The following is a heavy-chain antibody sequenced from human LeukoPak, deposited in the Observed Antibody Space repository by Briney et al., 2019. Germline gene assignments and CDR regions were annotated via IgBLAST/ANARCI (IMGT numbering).Heavy chain of an antibody. CDR1: GFTFSSYE. V-gene: IGHV3-48*03. CDR3: AELGITMIGGV. D-gene: IGHD3-10*02. Sequence: GGSLRLCCAASGFTFSSYEMNWVRHAPGKGLEWVSYISSSGSTIYYADSVKGRFTISRDNAKNSLYLQMNSLRAEDTAVYYCAELGITMIGGVWGKGTTVTISS. J-gene: IGHJ6*04. CDR2: ISSSGSTI.